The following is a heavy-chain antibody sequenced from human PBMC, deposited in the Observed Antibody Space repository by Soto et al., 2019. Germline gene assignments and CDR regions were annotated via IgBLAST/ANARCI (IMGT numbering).Heavy chain of an antibody. Sequence: GGSLRLSCAASGFTFSSYAMSWVRQAPGKGLEWVAVIWYDGSNKYYADSVKGRFTISRDNSKNTLYLQMNSLRAEDTAVYYCARDGGLSILWSFDPWGQGTLVTVSS. D-gene: IGHD2-21*01. CDR1: GFTFSSYA. V-gene: IGHV3-33*08. J-gene: IGHJ5*02. CDR2: IWYDGSNK. CDR3: ARDGGLSILWSFDP.